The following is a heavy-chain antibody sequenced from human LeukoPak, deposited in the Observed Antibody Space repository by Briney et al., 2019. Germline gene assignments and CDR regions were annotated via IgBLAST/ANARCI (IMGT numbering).Heavy chain of an antibody. V-gene: IGHV1-69*13. CDR2: IIPIFGTP. Sequence: SVKVSCKASGGTFSSYRISWVRQAPGQGLEWMGGIIPIFGTPNYAQKFQGRVTITADESTSTAYMELSSLRSEDTAVYYCARGTTVITVVDAFDIWGQGTMVTVSS. CDR3: ARGTTVITVVDAFDI. D-gene: IGHD3-22*01. CDR1: GGTFSSYR. J-gene: IGHJ3*02.